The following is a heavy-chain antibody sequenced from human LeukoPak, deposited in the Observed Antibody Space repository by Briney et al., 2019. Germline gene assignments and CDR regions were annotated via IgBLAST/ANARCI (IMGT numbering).Heavy chain of an antibody. V-gene: IGHV1-69*06. Sequence: SVKVSCKASGYTFTSYDINWVRQAPGQGLEWMGGIIPIFGTANYAQKFQGRVTITADKSTSTAYMELSSLRSEDTAVYYCARNLLTSMIVPYYWGQGTLVTVSS. J-gene: IGHJ4*02. CDR3: ARNLLTSMIVPYY. CDR1: GYTFTSYD. CDR2: IIPIFGTA. D-gene: IGHD3-22*01.